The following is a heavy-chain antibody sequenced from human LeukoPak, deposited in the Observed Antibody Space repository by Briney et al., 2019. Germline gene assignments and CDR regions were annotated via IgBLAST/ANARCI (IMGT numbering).Heavy chain of an antibody. Sequence: ASVKVSCKASGYTFTGYYMHWVRQAPGQGLEWMGWINPNSGGTNYAQKFQGRVTMTRDTSISTAYMELSRLRSDDTAVYYCARAPSDFSFWMVNWGQGTLVTVSS. CDR1: GYTFTGYY. D-gene: IGHD1-1*01. CDR3: ARAPSDFSFWMVN. J-gene: IGHJ4*02. CDR2: INPNSGGT. V-gene: IGHV1-2*02.